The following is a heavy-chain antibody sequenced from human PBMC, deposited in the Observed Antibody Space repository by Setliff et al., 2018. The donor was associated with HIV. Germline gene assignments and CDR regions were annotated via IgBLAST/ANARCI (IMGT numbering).Heavy chain of an antibody. CDR1: GGSISSYY. D-gene: IGHD2-15*01. Sequence: PSETLSLTCTVSGGSISSYYWSWIRQPPGKGLEWIGYIYYSGSTNYNPSLKSRVTISVDTTKNQFSLKLSSVTAADTAVYYCASLRGYCSGGSCYSGWFDPWGQGTLVTVSS. CDR3: ASLRGYCSGGSCYSGWFDP. V-gene: IGHV4-59*01. J-gene: IGHJ5*02. CDR2: IYYSGST.